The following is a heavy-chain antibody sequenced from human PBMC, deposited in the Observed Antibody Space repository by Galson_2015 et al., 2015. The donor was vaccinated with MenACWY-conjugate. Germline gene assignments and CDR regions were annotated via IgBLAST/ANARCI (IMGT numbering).Heavy chain of an antibody. V-gene: IGHV5-10-1*01. Sequence: QSGAEVKKPGESLRISCKGSGYSFTSYWISWVRQMPGKGLEWMGRIDPSDSYTNYSPSFQGHVTISADKSISTAYLQWSSLKASDTAMYYCATPGPHRGTTVTYFDYWGQGTLVTVSS. J-gene: IGHJ4*02. CDR1: GYSFTSYW. CDR3: ATPGPHRGTTVTYFDY. CDR2: IDPSDSYT. D-gene: IGHD4-17*01.